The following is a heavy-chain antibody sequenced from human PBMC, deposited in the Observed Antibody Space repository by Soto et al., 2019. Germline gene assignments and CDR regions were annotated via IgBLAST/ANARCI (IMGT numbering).Heavy chain of an antibody. Sequence: QVQLVQSGPEVKMPGASVNVSCKASGYTFTSYGINWVRQAPGQGLEWMGRVSTYNGNTKYAQKFQGRVTMTTDTSTTTVYLHLRSLRSDDTAVDYCAREGGLTASTLFGYWGQGTVVTVS. CDR3: AREGGLTASTLFGY. CDR1: GYTFTSYG. D-gene: IGHD3-10*02. V-gene: IGHV1-18*01. CDR2: VSTYNGNT. J-gene: IGHJ4*02.